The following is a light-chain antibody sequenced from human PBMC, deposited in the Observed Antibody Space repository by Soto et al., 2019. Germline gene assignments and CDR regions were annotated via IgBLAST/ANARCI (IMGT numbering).Light chain of an antibody. J-gene: IGLJ1*01. CDR2: DVS. Sequence: QSALTQPASVSGSPGQSITISCTGTISDIGGYNYVSWYQQLPGKVPKLIIYDVSNRPSGVSDRFSGSKSGNAASLTISGLQAEDEADYYCSSYTSTRTLYVFGTGTKLTVL. CDR1: ISDIGGYNY. CDR3: SSYTSTRTLYV. V-gene: IGLV2-14*03.